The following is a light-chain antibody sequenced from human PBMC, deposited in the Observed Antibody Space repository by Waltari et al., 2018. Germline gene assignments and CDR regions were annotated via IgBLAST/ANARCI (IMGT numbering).Light chain of an antibody. CDR3: TSYASSSTLV. CDR1: SSDVGGYNY. CDR2: GVG. V-gene: IGLV2-14*03. Sequence: QSALTQPASVSGSPGQSITLSCTGISSDVGGYNYVSWYQQHPGKAPKVMIYGVGYRHAGFSSRFSGSKSGNKASRTISGFQAEDEADYYCTSYASSSTLVFGGGTKLTVL. J-gene: IGLJ2*01.